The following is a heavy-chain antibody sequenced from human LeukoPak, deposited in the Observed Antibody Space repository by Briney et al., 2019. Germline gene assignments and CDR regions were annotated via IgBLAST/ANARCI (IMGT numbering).Heavy chain of an antibody. D-gene: IGHD3/OR15-3a*01. CDR3: ARDLDSCGPRCDWFDP. CDR2: ISSSSSTI. Sequence: GGSLRLSCAASGFTFSSYSMNWVRQAPGKGLEWVSYISSSSSTIYYADSVKGRFTISRDNAKNSLYLQMNSLRAEDTAVYYGARDLDSCGPRCDWFDPWGQGTLVTVSS. V-gene: IGHV3-48*01. CDR1: GFTFSSYS. J-gene: IGHJ5*02.